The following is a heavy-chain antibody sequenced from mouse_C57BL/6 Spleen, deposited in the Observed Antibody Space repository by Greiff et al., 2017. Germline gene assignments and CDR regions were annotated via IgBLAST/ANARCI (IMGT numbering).Heavy chain of an antibody. D-gene: IGHD2-4*01. CDR1: GFTFSSYG. J-gene: IGHJ4*01. Sequence: EVQVVESGGDLVKPGGSLKLSCAASGFTFSSYGMSWVRQTPDKRLEWVATISSGGSYTYYPDSVKGRFTISRDNAKNTLYLQMSSLKSEDTAMYYCARHEDYDYDGAMDYWGQGTSVTVSS. V-gene: IGHV5-6*01. CDR2: ISSGGSYT. CDR3: ARHEDYDYDGAMDY.